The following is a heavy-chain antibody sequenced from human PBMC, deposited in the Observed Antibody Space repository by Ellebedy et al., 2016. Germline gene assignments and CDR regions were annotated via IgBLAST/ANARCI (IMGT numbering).Heavy chain of an antibody. D-gene: IGHD5-12*01. Sequence: GGSLRLXXAASGFTFSNFGMHWVRQAPDQGLHWVAIISYDGSNKHYADSVKGRFTISRDNSKNTLSLQMNSLRAEDTAVYYCAKEDGGYVFDHWGQGALVTVSS. J-gene: IGHJ4*02. CDR3: AKEDGGYVFDH. CDR2: ISYDGSNK. CDR1: GFTFSNFG. V-gene: IGHV3-30*18.